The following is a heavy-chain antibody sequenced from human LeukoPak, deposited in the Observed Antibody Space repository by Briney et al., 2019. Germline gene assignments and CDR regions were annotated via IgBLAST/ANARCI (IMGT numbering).Heavy chain of an antibody. D-gene: IGHD2-15*01. CDR3: ARYCSGGSCYD. Sequence: GGSLRLSCAASGFTVSTNFLTWVRQAPEKGLEWVSFIYSGGSTYYADSVKGRFTISRDNSKNTLYLQMNSLRAEDTAVYYCARYCSGGSCYDWGQGTLATVSS. V-gene: IGHV3-66*01. CDR2: IYSGGST. CDR1: GFTVSTNF. J-gene: IGHJ4*02.